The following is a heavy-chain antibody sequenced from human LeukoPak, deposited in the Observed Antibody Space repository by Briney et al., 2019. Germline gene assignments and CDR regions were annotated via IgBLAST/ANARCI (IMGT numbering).Heavy chain of an antibody. D-gene: IGHD2-2*03. V-gene: IGHV3-48*03. CDR1: GFTFSDFE. CDR3: VTDRPGVMDFDF. CDR2: IDTSATSM. Sequence: GGSLRLSCAVSGFTFSDFEMNWVRQAPGKGLQWVSHIDTSATSMHYADSVKGRFTISRDNAKNLLFLQMNSLRAEDTAVYYCVTDRPGVMDFDFWGQGPLVTVSS. J-gene: IGHJ4*02.